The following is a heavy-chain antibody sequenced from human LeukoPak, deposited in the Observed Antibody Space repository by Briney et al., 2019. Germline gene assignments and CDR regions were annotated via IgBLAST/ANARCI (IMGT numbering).Heavy chain of an antibody. V-gene: IGHV4-4*07. Sequence: KPSATLSLTCTVSGASVSTYFWSWIRQPAGKTLEWIGRVYASGTTYYNPSLRSRVTLSIDTSKNQFSLSLNSVTAADTAVYYCAKTHCGGGSCDKFDSWGQGILVTVSS. CDR2: VYASGTT. J-gene: IGHJ5*01. D-gene: IGHD2-21*01. CDR3: AKTHCGGGSCDKFDS. CDR1: GASVSTYF.